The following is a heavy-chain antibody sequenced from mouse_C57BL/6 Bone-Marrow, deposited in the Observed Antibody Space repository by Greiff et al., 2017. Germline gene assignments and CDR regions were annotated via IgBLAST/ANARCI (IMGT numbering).Heavy chain of an antibody. D-gene: IGHD2-1*01. CDR1: GFSLTSYG. V-gene: IGHV2-2*01. Sequence: QVHVKQSGPGLVQPSQSLSITCTVSGFSLTSYGVHWVRQSPGKGLEWLGVIWSGGSTDYNAAFISRLSISKDNSKSQVFFKMNSLQADDTAIYYCASIYYGHWYFDVWGTGTTVTVSS. CDR2: IWSGGST. CDR3: ASIYYGHWYFDV. J-gene: IGHJ1*03.